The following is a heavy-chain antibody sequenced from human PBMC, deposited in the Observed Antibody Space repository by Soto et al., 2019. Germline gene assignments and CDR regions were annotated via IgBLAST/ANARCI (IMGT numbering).Heavy chain of an antibody. CDR1: GASIRGGGFY. CDR2: IYYTGST. Sequence: PSETQCLTCSVAGASIRGGGFYWSWLRQSPGKGLEWIGHIYYTGSTFVSPSLKGRLTISLDTSKNQFSLDLSSVTAADTAMYYCARIEMASIKWGRGTLVTVSS. D-gene: IGHD5-12*01. V-gene: IGHV4-31*03. CDR3: ARIEMASIK. J-gene: IGHJ4*02.